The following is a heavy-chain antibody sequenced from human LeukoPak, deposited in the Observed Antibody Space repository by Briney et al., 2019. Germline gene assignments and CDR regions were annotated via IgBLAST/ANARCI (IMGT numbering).Heavy chain of an antibody. Sequence: GGSLRLSCAASGFTFSSYSMNWVRQAPGNGLEWVSSISSSSSYIYYADSVKGQFTISRDNAKNSLYLQMNSLRAEDTALYYCASLPYSSGSIWGQGTMVTVSS. CDR2: ISSSSSYI. J-gene: IGHJ3*02. CDR1: GFTFSSYS. D-gene: IGHD6-19*01. CDR3: ASLPYSSGSI. V-gene: IGHV3-21*01.